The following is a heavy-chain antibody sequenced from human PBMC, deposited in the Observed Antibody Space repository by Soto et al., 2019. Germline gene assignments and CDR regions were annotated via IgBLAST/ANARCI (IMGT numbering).Heavy chain of an antibody. J-gene: IGHJ4*02. CDR3: ARRGYGLYFDY. D-gene: IGHD3-10*01. Sequence: EVQLVESGGGLVQPGGSMRLSCAASGFTFSSYAMHWVRQAPGKGLEYVSVITGNGASTYYANSVKGRFTISRDNSKNTLNLQMGSLRAEDMAVYYCARRGYGLYFDYWGQGTLVTVSS. CDR1: GFTFSSYA. V-gene: IGHV3-64*01. CDR2: ITGNGAST.